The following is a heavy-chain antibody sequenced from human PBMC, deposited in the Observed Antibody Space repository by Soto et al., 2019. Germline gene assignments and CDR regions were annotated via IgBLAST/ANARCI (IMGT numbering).Heavy chain of an antibody. J-gene: IGHJ6*03. D-gene: IGHD6-19*01. Sequence: HVTLKESGPVLVKPTETLTLTCTVSGFSLSNGKVGVSWIRQPPGKALEWFAHIFSNDEKPYRTSLKSRLTIPEDTSKSHVVVTMTNVDPVDTATYYCARILFGRSVAGGYFYMDVWGKGTTVTVSS. CDR2: IFSNDEK. CDR3: ARILFGRSVAGGYFYMDV. V-gene: IGHV2-26*01. CDR1: GFSLSNGKVG.